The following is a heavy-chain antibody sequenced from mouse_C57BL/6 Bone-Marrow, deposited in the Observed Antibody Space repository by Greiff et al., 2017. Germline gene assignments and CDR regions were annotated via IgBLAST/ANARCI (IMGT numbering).Heavy chain of an antibody. CDR2: ISSGGSYT. Sequence: DVKLVESGGDLVKPGGSLKLSCAASGFTFSSYGMSWVRQTPDKRLEWVATISSGGSYTYYPDSVKGRFTISRDNAKNTLYLQMSSLKSEDTAMYCCARHDGKYEFAYWGQGTLVTVSA. J-gene: IGHJ3*01. CDR3: ARHDGKYEFAY. CDR1: GFTFSSYG. D-gene: IGHD2-1*01. V-gene: IGHV5-6*02.